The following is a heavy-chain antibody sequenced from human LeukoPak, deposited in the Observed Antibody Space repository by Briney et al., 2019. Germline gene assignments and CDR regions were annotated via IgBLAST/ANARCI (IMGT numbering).Heavy chain of an antibody. CDR3: AREIVGPHTEFDH. CDR1: DFSFRRYW. J-gene: IGHJ4*02. Sequence: GGSLRLSCAASDFSFRRYWMSWVRQSPGRGLEWVANIKVYGSERYYVDSVKGRFTISRDNAKNLLFLQMNSLRAEDSAVYYCAREIVGPHTEFDHWGQGTLVTVSS. V-gene: IGHV3-7*01. CDR2: IKVYGSER. D-gene: IGHD1-26*01.